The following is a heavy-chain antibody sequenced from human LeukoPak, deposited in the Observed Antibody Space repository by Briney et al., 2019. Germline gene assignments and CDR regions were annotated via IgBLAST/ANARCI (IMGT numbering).Heavy chain of an antibody. Sequence: SVKVSCKASGGTFSSYAISWVRQAPGQGLEWMGGIIPIFGTANYAQKFQGRVTITADESTSTAYMELSSLRSEDTAVYYCATDSGYVYYYYYGMDVWGQGTTVTVSS. CDR3: ATDSGYVYYYYYGMDV. CDR2: IIPIFGTA. V-gene: IGHV1-69*13. D-gene: IGHD5-12*01. J-gene: IGHJ6*02. CDR1: GGTFSSYA.